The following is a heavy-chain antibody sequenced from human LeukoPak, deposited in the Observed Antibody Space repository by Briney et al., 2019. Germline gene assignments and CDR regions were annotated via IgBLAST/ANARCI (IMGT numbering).Heavy chain of an antibody. D-gene: IGHD3-10*01. Sequence: ASVKVSCKASGYTFTGYYMHLVRQAPGQGLEWMGWINPNSGGTNYAQKFQGWVTMTRDTSISTAYMELSRLRSDDTAVYYCARGSRQPYYYGSGSYYCDYWGQGTLVTVSS. V-gene: IGHV1-2*04. J-gene: IGHJ4*02. CDR2: INPNSGGT. CDR3: ARGSRQPYYYGSGSYYCDY. CDR1: GYTFTGYY.